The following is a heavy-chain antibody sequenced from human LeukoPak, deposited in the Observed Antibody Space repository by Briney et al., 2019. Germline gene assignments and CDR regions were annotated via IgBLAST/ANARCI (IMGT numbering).Heavy chain of an antibody. Sequence: GGSLRLSCAASGFTFSSYWMHWVRQAPGKGLVWVSRISSDGSSTTYADSVKGRFTISRHKAKNTLYLQMNSLYYCARGYSGSYRVDYWGQGTLVTVSS. CDR1: GFTFSSYW. CDR3: YRVDY. CDR2: ISSDGSST. J-gene: IGHJ4*02. V-gene: IGHV3-74*01. D-gene: IGHD1-26*01.